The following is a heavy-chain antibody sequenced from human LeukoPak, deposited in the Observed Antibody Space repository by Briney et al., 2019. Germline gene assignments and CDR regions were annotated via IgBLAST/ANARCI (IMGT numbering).Heavy chain of an antibody. J-gene: IGHJ4*02. V-gene: IGHV4-39*01. CDR3: ARNYDDTNRYTD. CDR1: GGSIRSSTYY. Sequence: SETLSLTCTVSGGSIRSSTYYWAWFRQPPGKGLEWIGTIYYTGSTYYKPSLKSRISMSVDTSKNEFSLKLSSVTAADTAVYYCARNYDDTNRYTDWGQGTLVTVSS. D-gene: IGHD3-22*01. CDR2: IYYTGST.